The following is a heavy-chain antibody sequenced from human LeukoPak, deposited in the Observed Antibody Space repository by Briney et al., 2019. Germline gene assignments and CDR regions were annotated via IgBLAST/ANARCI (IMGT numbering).Heavy chain of an antibody. CDR2: INSNSGDT. Sequence: ASVKVSCKASGYSFSDYSMHWVRQAPGQGLEWMGRINSNSGDTMYAQNFQGRVTMTRDTSINTAYMELSGLTSDDTAVYYCARGGSGSGYLYYFDHWGQGTLVSVSS. CDR3: ARGGSGSGYLYYFDH. V-gene: IGHV1-2*06. CDR1: GYSFSDYS. J-gene: IGHJ4*02. D-gene: IGHD3-10*01.